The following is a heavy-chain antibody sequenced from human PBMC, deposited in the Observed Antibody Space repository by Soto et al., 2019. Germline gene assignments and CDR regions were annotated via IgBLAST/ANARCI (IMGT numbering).Heavy chain of an antibody. Sequence: GGSLRLSCAASGFTFSSYGMHWVRQAPGKGLEWVAVISYDGSNKYYADSVKGRFTISRDNSKNTLYLQMNSLRAEDTAVYYCAKDRRWGVTTLPDYWGQGTRVTVSS. CDR3: AKDRRWGVTTLPDY. CDR2: ISYDGSNK. V-gene: IGHV3-30*18. D-gene: IGHD4-17*01. CDR1: GFTFSSYG. J-gene: IGHJ4*02.